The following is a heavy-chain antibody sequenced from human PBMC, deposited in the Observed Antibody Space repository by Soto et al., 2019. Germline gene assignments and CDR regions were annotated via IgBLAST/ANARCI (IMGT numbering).Heavy chain of an antibody. CDR2: INWNGGST. Sequence: GGSLRLSCAASGFTFDDYGMSWVRQAPGKGLEWVSGINWNGGSTGYADSVKGRFTISRDNAKNSLYLQMNSLRDEDTAVYYCARVAYTVTPNAFGYWGQGTLGTVSS. J-gene: IGHJ4*02. CDR1: GFTFDDYG. D-gene: IGHD4-17*01. CDR3: ARVAYTVTPNAFGY. V-gene: IGHV3-20*04.